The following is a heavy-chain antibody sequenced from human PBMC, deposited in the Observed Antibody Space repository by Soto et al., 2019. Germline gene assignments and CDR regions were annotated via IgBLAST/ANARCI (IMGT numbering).Heavy chain of an antibody. CDR2: LYDVDGA. CDR3: ASWLEREHAYDI. V-gene: IGHV3-53*01. J-gene: IGHJ3*02. CDR1: GLTVRGKKY. Sequence: GGSLRLSCAALGLTVRGKKYITWVRQAPGKGLEWVSALYDVDGAYYADSAKGRFTISRDNSNNIIYLQMNSLGPDDTAVYYCASWLEREHAYDIWGLGTMVTVSS. D-gene: IGHD1-1*01.